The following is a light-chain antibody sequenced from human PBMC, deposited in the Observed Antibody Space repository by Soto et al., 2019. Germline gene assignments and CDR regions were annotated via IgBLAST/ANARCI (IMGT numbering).Light chain of an antibody. CDR3: QQRWT. Sequence: EIVLTQSPATLSLSPGERATLSCRASQSVSSYLAWYQQKPGQAPRLLIYDASNRATGIPARFNGSGSGTDFTLTISSLEPEEFAVYYCQQRWTFGQGTKVDIK. V-gene: IGKV3-11*01. J-gene: IGKJ1*01. CDR1: QSVSSY. CDR2: DAS.